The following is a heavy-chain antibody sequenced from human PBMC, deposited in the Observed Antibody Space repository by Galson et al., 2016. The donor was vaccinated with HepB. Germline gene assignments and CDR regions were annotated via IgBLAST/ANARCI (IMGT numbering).Heavy chain of an antibody. CDR2: ISVYNGDT. Sequence: VKVSCKASGYTFDSYGISWVRLAPGLGLEWMGWISVYNGDTKFAQKFHDRVTMTRDTSTDTAYMELTGLTPDDTAVYYCARGGRWLPFDYWGQGSLVTVAS. D-gene: IGHD6-19*01. CDR1: GYTFDSYG. J-gene: IGHJ4*02. CDR3: ARGGRWLPFDY. V-gene: IGHV1-18*04.